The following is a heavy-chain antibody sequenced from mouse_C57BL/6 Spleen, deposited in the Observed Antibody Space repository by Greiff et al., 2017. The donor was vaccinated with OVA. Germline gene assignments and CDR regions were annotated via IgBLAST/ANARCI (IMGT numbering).Heavy chain of an antibody. D-gene: IGHD2-4*01. V-gene: IGHV2-4*01. Sequence: QVQLKESGPGLVQPSQSLSITCTVSGFSLTSYGVHWVRQPPGKGLEWLGVIWSGGSTDYNAAFISRLSISKDNSKSQVFFKMNSLQADDTAIYYCAKSKYYYDYDGYFDDWGQGTTLTVSS. J-gene: IGHJ2*01. CDR3: AKSKYYYDYDGYFDD. CDR1: GFSLTSYG. CDR2: IWSGGST.